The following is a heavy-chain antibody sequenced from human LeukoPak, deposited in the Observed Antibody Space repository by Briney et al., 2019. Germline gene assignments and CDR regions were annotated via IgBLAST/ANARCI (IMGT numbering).Heavy chain of an antibody. D-gene: IGHD3-9*01. CDR3: ARYFGESGSQYYFDY. V-gene: IGHV3-15*01. CDR1: GFTFSDAW. CDR2: IKSISDGGTT. J-gene: IGHJ4*02. Sequence: PGGSLRLSCAASGFTFSDAWMSWGRQASGKGLEWVGRIKSISDGGTTDYAAPVKGRFTISRDDSENTLYLQMNSLKTEDTAVYYCARYFGESGSQYYFDYWGQGTLVTVSS.